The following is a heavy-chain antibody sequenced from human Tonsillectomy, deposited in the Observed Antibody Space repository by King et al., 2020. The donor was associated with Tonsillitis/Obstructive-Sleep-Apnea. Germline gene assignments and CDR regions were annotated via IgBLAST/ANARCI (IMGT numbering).Heavy chain of an antibody. CDR1: GFTFDEYA. J-gene: IGHJ4*02. CDR3: TKAVGTTVPVYFDF. D-gene: IGHD4-17*01. CDR2: ISWNSGSI. Sequence: VQLVESGGGLVQPGRSLRLSCAASGFTFDEYAMHWVRQAPGEGLEWVAGISWNSGSIVYADSVKGRFTISRDNAKNSLYLQMISLRSEDTALYYCTKAVGTTVPVYFDFWGQGTLVTVSS. V-gene: IGHV3-9*01.